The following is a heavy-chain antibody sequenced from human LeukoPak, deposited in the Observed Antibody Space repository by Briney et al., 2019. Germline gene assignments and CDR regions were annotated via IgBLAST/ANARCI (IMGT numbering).Heavy chain of an antibody. V-gene: IGHV1-2*02. CDR3: PRKSAGFLTA. Sequence: ASVKVSFKASGYTFTGDQIYWLRQAPGQGLEWVGGIKPSSGDTLYEQKFQGRVNMTRAKSISSAYMALSSLRSDDTAVYYCPRKSAGFLTAWGEGTLVTVSS. CDR2: IKPSSGDT. CDR1: GYTFTGDQ. J-gene: IGHJ5*02. D-gene: IGHD2/OR15-2a*01.